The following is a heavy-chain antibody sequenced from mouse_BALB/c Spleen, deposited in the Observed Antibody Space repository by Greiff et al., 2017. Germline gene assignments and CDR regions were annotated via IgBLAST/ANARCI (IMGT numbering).Heavy chain of an antibody. D-gene: IGHD1-1*01. CDR2: INPSTGYT. V-gene: IGHV1-7*01. Sequence: VQVVESGAELAKPGASVKMSCKASGYTFTSYWMHWVKQRPGQGLEWIGYINPSTGYTEYNQKFKDKATLTADKSSSTAYMQLSSLTSEDSAVYYCARSITTVVANFDYWGQGTTLTVSS. J-gene: IGHJ2*01. CDR3: ARSITTVVANFDY. CDR1: GYTFTSYW.